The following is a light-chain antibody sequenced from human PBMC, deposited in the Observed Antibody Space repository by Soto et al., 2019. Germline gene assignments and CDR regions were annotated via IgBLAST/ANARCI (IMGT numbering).Light chain of an antibody. CDR2: GAS. Sequence: EIVLTQSPGTLLLSPGEGATLSCRASQSVGRNYLAWFQQKPGQPPRLLISGASSRAAGIPDKFSGSGSGTDLTLTISRLEPEDFAAYFCQQYAEAPITFGQGTRLEIK. J-gene: IGKJ5*01. CDR3: QQYAEAPIT. CDR1: QSVGRNY. V-gene: IGKV3-20*01.